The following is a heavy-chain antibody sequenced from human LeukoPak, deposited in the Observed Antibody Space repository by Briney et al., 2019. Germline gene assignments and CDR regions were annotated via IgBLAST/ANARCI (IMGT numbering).Heavy chain of an antibody. Sequence: GGSLRLSCAASGFTFSSYEMNWVRQAPGKGLEGVSYISSSGSTIYYADSVKGRFTISRDNAKNSLYLQMNSLRAEDTAVYYCARSADYYYYYYYMDVWGKGTTVTVSS. CDR3: ARSADYYYYYYYMDV. D-gene: IGHD3-3*01. V-gene: IGHV3-48*03. J-gene: IGHJ6*03. CDR2: ISSSGSTI. CDR1: GFTFSSYE.